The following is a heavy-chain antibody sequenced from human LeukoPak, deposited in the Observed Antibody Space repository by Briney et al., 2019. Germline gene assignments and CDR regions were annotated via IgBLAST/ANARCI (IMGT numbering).Heavy chain of an antibody. CDR1: GGTFSSYA. CDR2: IIPNLGIA. V-gene: IGHV1-69*04. Sequence: SVKVSCKASGGTFSSYAISWVRQAPGQGLEWMGRIIPNLGIANYAQKFQGRVTITADKSTSTAYMELSSLRSEDTAVYYCASAWLGDTYYFDYWGQGTLVTVSS. J-gene: IGHJ4*02. CDR3: ASAWLGDTYYFDY. D-gene: IGHD5-12*01.